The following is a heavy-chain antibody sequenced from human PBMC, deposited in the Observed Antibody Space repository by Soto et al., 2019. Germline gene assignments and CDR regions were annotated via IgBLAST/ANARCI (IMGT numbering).Heavy chain of an antibody. CDR1: GGSISSSSYY. J-gene: IGHJ6*03. CDR3: ARRGGYCSSTSCPHYYYYYYMDV. V-gene: IGHV4-39*01. D-gene: IGHD2-2*01. CDR2: IYYSGST. Sequence: SETLSLTCTVSGGSISSSSYYWGWIRQPPGKGLEWIGSIYYSGSTYYNPSLKSRVTISVDTSKNQFSLKLSSVTAADTAVYYCARRGGYCSSTSCPHYYYYYYMDVWGKGTTVTVSS.